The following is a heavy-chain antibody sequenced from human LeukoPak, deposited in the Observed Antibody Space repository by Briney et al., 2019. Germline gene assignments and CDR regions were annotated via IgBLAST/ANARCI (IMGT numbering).Heavy chain of an antibody. CDR3: AKRLSSYDSSGYFDY. Sequence: GGSLRLSCAASGFTFSSYAMSWVRQAPGKGLEWVSAISGGGGSTYYADSVKGRFTISRDNSKNTLYLQMNSLRAEDTAVYYCAKRLSSYDSSGYFDYWGQGTLVTVSS. J-gene: IGHJ4*02. CDR2: ISGGGGST. D-gene: IGHD3-22*01. CDR1: GFTFSSYA. V-gene: IGHV3-23*01.